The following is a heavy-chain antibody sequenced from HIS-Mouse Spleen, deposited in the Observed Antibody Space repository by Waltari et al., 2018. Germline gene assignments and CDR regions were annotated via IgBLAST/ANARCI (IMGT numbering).Heavy chain of an antibody. J-gene: IGHJ6*02. CDR1: GGSISSSSYY. CDR2: IYYSGST. Sequence: QLQLQESGPGLVKPSETLSLTCTVSGGSISSSSYYWGWIRQPPGKGLEWIGSIYYSGSTYYHPSLKSRVTISVDTSKNQFSLKLSSVTAADTAVDYCARDIRYYYYYGMDVWGQGTTVTVSS. CDR3: ARDIRYYYYYGMDV. D-gene: IGHD1-20*01. V-gene: IGHV4-39*07.